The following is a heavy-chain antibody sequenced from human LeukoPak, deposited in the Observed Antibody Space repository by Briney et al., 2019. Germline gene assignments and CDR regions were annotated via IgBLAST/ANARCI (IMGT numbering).Heavy chain of an antibody. CDR2: ISRSSSSYI. CDR1: GFTFSSYS. D-gene: IGHD1-14*01. J-gene: IGHJ4*02. Sequence: GGSLRLSCAASGFTFSSYSMNWVRQAPGKGLEWVSSISRSSSSYIYYADSVKGRFTISRDNAKNSLYLQMNSLRAEDTAVYYCVKDNPLDYWGQGTLVIVSS. CDR3: VKDNPLDY. V-gene: IGHV3-21*01.